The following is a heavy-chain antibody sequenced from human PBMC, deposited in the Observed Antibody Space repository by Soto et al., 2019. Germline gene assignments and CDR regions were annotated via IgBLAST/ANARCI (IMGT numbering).Heavy chain of an antibody. CDR1: GFTFRRYW. CDR2: ASPDGTST. Sequence: GGSLRLSCAASGFTFRRYWMHWVRQAPGKGLEWVSRASPDGTSTSYADSVKGRFTISRDNAKNTLFMQMNSLRAEDTAVYYCTRHGSGDYFLFDPWGQGTLVTVSS. D-gene: IGHD3-10*01. V-gene: IGHV3-74*01. CDR3: TRHGSGDYFLFDP. J-gene: IGHJ5*02.